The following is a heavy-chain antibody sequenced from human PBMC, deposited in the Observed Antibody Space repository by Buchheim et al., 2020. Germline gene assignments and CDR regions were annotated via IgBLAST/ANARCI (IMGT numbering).Heavy chain of an antibody. CDR1: GFTFSNYG. D-gene: IGHD3-22*01. Sequence: QVQLVESGGGVVQPGRSLRLSCAASGFTFSNYGMHWVRQAPGKGLEWVAFIRYDGSNKYYADPVKGRFTTSRDNSDNTLYLQMNSLRAEDTAVYYCAKSDYYDSSGYNWGFDYWGQGTL. V-gene: IGHV3-30*02. CDR2: IRYDGSNK. J-gene: IGHJ4*02. CDR3: AKSDYYDSSGYNWGFDY.